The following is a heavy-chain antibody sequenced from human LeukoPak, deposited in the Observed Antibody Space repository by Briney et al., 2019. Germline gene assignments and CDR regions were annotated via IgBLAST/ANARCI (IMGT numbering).Heavy chain of an antibody. CDR3: ARIGSSSRLNWFDP. CDR1: GGSISSSNW. Sequence: ETLSLTCAVSGGSISSSNWWSWVRQAPGKGLEWVSVIYSGGSTYYADSVKGRFTISRDNSKNTLYLQMNSLRAEDTAVYYCARIGSSSRLNWFDPWGQGTLVTVSS. J-gene: IGHJ5*02. V-gene: IGHV3-53*01. CDR2: IYSGGST. D-gene: IGHD6-13*01.